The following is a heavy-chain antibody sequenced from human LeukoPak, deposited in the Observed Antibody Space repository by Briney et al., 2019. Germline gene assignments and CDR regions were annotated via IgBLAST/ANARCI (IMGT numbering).Heavy chain of an antibody. CDR1: GFTFSGYA. Sequence: PAGRSLRLSCEASGFTFSGYAVSWVRQAPGKGLEWVSGFGTDGNTHYAESVRGRFDISRDTSKTTVYLQMNSLRAEDTALYYCAKGRTGSCYSSLGYWGQGTLVTVSS. J-gene: IGHJ4*02. V-gene: IGHV3-23*01. CDR3: AKGRTGSCYSSLGY. D-gene: IGHD2-15*01. CDR2: FGTDGNT.